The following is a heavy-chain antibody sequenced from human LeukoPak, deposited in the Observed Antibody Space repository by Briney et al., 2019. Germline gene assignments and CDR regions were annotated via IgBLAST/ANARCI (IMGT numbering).Heavy chain of an antibody. CDR1: GFTFSNYG. Sequence: GGSLRLSCAASGFTFSNYGMHWVRQAPGKGQEWVAVISYDGSNKYYADSVKGRFTISRDNSKNTLYLQMNSLRAEDTAVYYCAKRGGSWDFDYWGQGTLVTVSS. J-gene: IGHJ4*02. D-gene: IGHD2-15*01. CDR2: ISYDGSNK. V-gene: IGHV3-30*18. CDR3: AKRGGSWDFDY.